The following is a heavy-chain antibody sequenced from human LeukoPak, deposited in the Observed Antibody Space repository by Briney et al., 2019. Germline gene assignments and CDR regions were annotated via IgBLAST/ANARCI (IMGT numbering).Heavy chain of an antibody. D-gene: IGHD1-7*01. CDR1: GYTFTGYY. V-gene: IGHV1-18*04. CDR2: ISAYNGNT. J-gene: IGHJ4*02. Sequence: ASVKVPCKASGYTFTGYYMHWVRQAPGQGLEWMGWISAYNGNTNYAQKLQGRVTMTTDTSTSTAYMELRSLRSDDTAVYYCARDRPLNNWNYGSFDYWGQGTLVTVSS. CDR3: ARDRPLNNWNYGSFDY.